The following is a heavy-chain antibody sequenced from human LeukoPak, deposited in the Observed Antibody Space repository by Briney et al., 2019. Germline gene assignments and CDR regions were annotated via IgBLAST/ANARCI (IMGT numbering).Heavy chain of an antibody. D-gene: IGHD3-3*01. CDR2: IYHSETT. Sequence: SETLSLTCSVSGGSISSSSDYWGWVRQPPGKGLEWIGSIYHSETTYYNPSLKSRVTISVDTSKNQFSLKLSSVTAADTAVYYCARGRGRVRFLEWLYLNGSGMDVWGQGTTVTVSS. CDR1: GGSISSSSDY. V-gene: IGHV4-39*07. J-gene: IGHJ6*02. CDR3: ARGRGRVRFLEWLYLNGSGMDV.